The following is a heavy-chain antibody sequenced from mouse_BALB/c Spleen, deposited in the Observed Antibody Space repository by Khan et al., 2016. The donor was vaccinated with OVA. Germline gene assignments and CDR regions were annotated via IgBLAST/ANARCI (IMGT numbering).Heavy chain of an antibody. CDR1: GYSITSDYA. V-gene: IGHV3-2*02. J-gene: IGHJ4*01. CDR3: AKRYAMYY. CDR2: ISYSGIT. Sequence: EVQLQESGPGLVKPSQSLSLTCTVTGYSITSDYACNWIRQFPGNKLEWMGNISYSGITSYKPSIKRRISITRDTSKNQFFLQLNSVTTEDTATDYCAKRYAMYYWGQGTSVTVSS.